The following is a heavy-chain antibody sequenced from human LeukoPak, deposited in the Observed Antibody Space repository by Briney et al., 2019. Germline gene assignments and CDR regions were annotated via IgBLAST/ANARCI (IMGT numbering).Heavy chain of an antibody. J-gene: IGHJ5*02. D-gene: IGHD5-12*01. V-gene: IGHV3-74*01. CDR2: INSDGTTT. CDR1: AFNFNAYW. Sequence: GGSLRLSCGSTAFNFNAYWMHWVRQAPRQGLLWVARINSDGTTTNYADSVKGRFTISRDNAKNTLFLQMNSLRAEDTAVYFCAVSNGGYGPWGQGALVTVSS. CDR3: AVSNGGYGP.